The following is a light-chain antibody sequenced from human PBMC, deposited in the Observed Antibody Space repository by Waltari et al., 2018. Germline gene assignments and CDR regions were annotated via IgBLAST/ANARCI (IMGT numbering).Light chain of an antibody. Sequence: QSALTQPPSASGSPVQSVTLPCTGTTSDGGGYNYVSWYQQPPGKAPKLMIYEVTKRPSGVPDRFSGSKSGNTASLTVSGLQAEDEADYYCSSYAGSNWVFGGGTKLTVL. CDR1: TSDGGGYNY. V-gene: IGLV2-8*01. CDR2: EVT. J-gene: IGLJ3*02. CDR3: SSYAGSNWV.